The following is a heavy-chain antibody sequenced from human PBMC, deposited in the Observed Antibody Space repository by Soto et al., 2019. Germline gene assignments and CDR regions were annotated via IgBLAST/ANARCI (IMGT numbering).Heavy chain of an antibody. V-gene: IGHV6-1*01. CDR3: ARDKHDYFNRGIGFDT. D-gene: IGHD4-17*01. CDR2: TYYRSKWYN. CDR1: GDSVSSNGAA. Sequence: PSQTLSLTCAISGDSVSSNGAAWNWIRQSPSRGLEWLGRTYYRSKWYNDYAVSVKSRITINPDTSKSQFSLQLNSVTPEDTAVNYCARDKHDYFNRGIGFDTWGQGILVTVS. J-gene: IGHJ5*02.